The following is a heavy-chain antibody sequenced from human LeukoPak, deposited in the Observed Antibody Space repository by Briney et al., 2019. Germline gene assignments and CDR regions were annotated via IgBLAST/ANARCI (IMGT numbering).Heavy chain of an antibody. Sequence: GGSLRLSCAASGFTFSSYGMHWVRQAPGKGLEWVAVIWYDGSNKYYADSVEGRFTISRDNSKNTLYLQMNSLRAEDTAVYYCARECSGGSCYSGRAVRYYGMDVWGQGTTVTVSS. CDR3: ARECSGGSCYSGRAVRYYGMDV. D-gene: IGHD2-15*01. CDR2: IWYDGSNK. V-gene: IGHV3-33*01. J-gene: IGHJ6*02. CDR1: GFTFSSYG.